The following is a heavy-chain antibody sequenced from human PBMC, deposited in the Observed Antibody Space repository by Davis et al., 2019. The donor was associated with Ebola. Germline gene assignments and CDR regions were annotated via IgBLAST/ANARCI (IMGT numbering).Heavy chain of an antibody. Sequence: PGGSLRLSCAASGFTFSSYGMHWVRQAPGKGLEWVAVIWYDGSNKYYADYVKGRFTIYRDNSKNTLYLQMNSLRAEDTAVYYCARVTSDGLGSYLAYYYYGMDVWGQGTTVTVSS. V-gene: IGHV3-33*01. CDR1: GFTFSSYG. J-gene: IGHJ6*02. CDR3: ARVTSDGLGSYLAYYYYGMDV. CDR2: IWYDGSNK. D-gene: IGHD3-10*01.